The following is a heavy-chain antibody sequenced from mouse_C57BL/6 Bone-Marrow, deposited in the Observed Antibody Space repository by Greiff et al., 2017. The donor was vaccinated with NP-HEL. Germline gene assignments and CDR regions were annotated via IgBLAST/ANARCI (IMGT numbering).Heavy chain of an antibody. CDR2: IYPGSGCT. J-gene: IGHJ4*01. CDR1: GYTFTSYW. Sequence: VQLQQPGAELVKPGASVKMSCKASGYTFTSYWITWVKQRPGQGLEWIGDIYPGSGCTNYNEKLKSKATLTVDTSSSTAYMQLSSLTSEDSAVYYCARSAQATAAMDYWGQGTSVTVSS. V-gene: IGHV1-55*01. CDR3: ARSAQATAAMDY. D-gene: IGHD3-2*02.